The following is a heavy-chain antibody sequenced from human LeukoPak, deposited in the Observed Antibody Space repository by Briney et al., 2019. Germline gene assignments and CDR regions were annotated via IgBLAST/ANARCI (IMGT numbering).Heavy chain of an antibody. J-gene: IGHJ6*02. Sequence: SETLSLTCAVYGGSFSGYYWSWIRQPPGKGLEWIGEINHSGSTNYNPSLKSRVTISVGTSKNQFSLKLSFVTAADTAVYYCARQWELHYGMDVWGQGTTVTVSS. V-gene: IGHV4-34*01. D-gene: IGHD1-26*01. CDR3: ARQWELHYGMDV. CDR2: INHSGST. CDR1: GGSFSGYY.